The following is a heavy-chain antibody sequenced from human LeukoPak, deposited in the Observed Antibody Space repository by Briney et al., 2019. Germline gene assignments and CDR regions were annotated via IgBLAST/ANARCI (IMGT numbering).Heavy chain of an antibody. V-gene: IGHV1-3*01. Sequence: ASVKVSCKASGYTFTSYDINWMRQAPGQRLEWMGWINAGNGNTEYSQRFRDRVSITRDTSASTAYMELSSLISEDTAIYYCARGGASQQWYYFDFWGQGTLVTVSS. CDR1: GYTFTSYD. D-gene: IGHD5-18*01. CDR2: INAGNGNT. CDR3: ARGGASQQWYYFDF. J-gene: IGHJ4*02.